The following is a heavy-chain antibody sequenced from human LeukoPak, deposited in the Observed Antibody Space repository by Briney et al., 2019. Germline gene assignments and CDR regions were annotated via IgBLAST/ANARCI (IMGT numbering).Heavy chain of an antibody. CDR1: GGSISSYY. Sequence: SETLSLTCTVSGGSISSYYWSWIRQPPGKGLEWIGYIYYSGSTTYNPSLKSRVTISVDTSKNQFSLKLSSVTAADTAVYYCATHSYGYGGLHDAFDIWGQGTMVTVSS. CDR3: ATHSYGYGGLHDAFDI. D-gene: IGHD5-18*01. CDR2: IYYSGST. J-gene: IGHJ3*02. V-gene: IGHV4-59*01.